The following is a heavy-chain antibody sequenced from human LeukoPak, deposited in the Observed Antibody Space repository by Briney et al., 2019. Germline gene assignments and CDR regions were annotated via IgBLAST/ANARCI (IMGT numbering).Heavy chain of an antibody. CDR3: AKDIKYSSSWYPFDC. Sequence: GGSLRLSCAASGFTFSSYAMSWVRQAPGKGLEWASAISGSGGSTYYADSVKGRFTISRDKSKNTLYLQMNSLRVEDTAVYYCAKDIKYSSSWYPFDCWGQGTLVTVSS. CDR2: ISGSGGST. V-gene: IGHV3-23*01. J-gene: IGHJ4*02. D-gene: IGHD6-13*01. CDR1: GFTFSSYA.